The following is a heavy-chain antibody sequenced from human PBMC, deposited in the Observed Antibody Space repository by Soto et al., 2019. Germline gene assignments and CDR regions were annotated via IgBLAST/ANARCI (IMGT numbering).Heavy chain of an antibody. V-gene: IGHV3-30*18. J-gene: IGHJ4*02. CDR1: GFTFSSYG. CDR2: ISYDGSNK. D-gene: IGHD6-13*01. Sequence: GGSLRLSCAASGFTFSSYGMHWVRQAPGKGLEWVAVISYDGSNKYYADSVKGRFTISRDNSKNTLYLQMNSLRAEDTAVYYCAKGREIAAAVFFDYWGQGTLVTVSS. CDR3: AKGREIAAAVFFDY.